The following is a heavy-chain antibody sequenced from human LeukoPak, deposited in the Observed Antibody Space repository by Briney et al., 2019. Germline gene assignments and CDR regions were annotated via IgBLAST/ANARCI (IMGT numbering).Heavy chain of an antibody. V-gene: IGHV4-4*07. J-gene: IGHJ4*02. Sequence: SETLSLTCTVSGVSISAYYWTWIRQPAGKGLEWIGRIYTSGITNYNPSLESRLTMSLDTSKNQISLRLSSVTAADTAVYYCARQYYYDSSGAFDYWGQGTLVTVSS. CDR3: ARQYYYDSSGAFDY. CDR2: IYTSGIT. CDR1: GVSISAYY. D-gene: IGHD3-22*01.